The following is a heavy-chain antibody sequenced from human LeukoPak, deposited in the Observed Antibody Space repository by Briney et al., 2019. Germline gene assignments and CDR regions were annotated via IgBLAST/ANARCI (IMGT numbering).Heavy chain of an antibody. CDR3: TRSGYRHPYHFES. J-gene: IGHJ4*02. V-gene: IGHV3-53*01. CDR2: IYTGGGT. D-gene: IGHD3-22*01. CDR1: GFSVRTNF. Sequence: GGSLRLSCAVSGFSVRTNFMSWVRQAPGKGLEWVSVIYTGGGTDHADSVKGRFTISRDNSKNTLSLQMNSLRADDTAIYYCTRSGYRHPYHFESWGRGTLSSSPQ.